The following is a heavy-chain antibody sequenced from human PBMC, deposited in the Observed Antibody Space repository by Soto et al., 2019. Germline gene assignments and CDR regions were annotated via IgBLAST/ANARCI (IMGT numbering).Heavy chain of an antibody. V-gene: IGHV3-74*01. Sequence: EVQLVESGGALVQPGGSLRLSCVVSGFTLRNYYMHWARQAPGKGLVWVSHINGDGSTTDYADSVKGRFTISRDNAKNTLYLQMNSLRAEDTAVYYCARGGVPAALDIWGEATMVPVSS. CDR2: INGDGSTT. D-gene: IGHD3-10*01. CDR3: ARGGVPAALDI. CDR1: GFTLRNYY. J-gene: IGHJ3*02.